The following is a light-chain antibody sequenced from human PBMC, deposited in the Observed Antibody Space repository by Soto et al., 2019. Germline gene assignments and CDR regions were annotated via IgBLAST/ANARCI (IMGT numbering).Light chain of an antibody. CDR3: QQGSTWPWT. CDR1: QSFSSS. CDR2: EAS. V-gene: IGKV3-11*01. J-gene: IGKJ1*01. Sequence: EIVLPQSPAPLSLSPGERATLSCRASQSFSSSLAWYQQKLGQAPRLLIYEASDRATGIPARFSGSGSGTDFTLIISSLEPEDFAVYYCQQGSTWPWTFGQGTKVEIK.